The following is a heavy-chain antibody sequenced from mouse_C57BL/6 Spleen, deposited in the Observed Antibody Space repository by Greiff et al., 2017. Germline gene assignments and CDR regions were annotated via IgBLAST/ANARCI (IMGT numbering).Heavy chain of an antibody. CDR1: GYAFSSSW. Sequence: VQLQQSGPELVKPGASVKISCKASGYAFSSSWMNWVKQRPGQGLEWIGRIYPGDGDTNYNGKFKGKATLTADKSSSTTYMHLSSLTSTDSAVYFCARSDHGNPFAYWGQGTLVTVSA. CDR3: ARSDHGNPFAY. CDR2: IYPGDGDT. J-gene: IGHJ3*01. V-gene: IGHV1-82*01. D-gene: IGHD2-1*01.